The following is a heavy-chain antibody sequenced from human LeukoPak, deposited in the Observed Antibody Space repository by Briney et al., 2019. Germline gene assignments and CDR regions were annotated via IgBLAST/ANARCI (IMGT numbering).Heavy chain of an antibody. CDR3: ARDSCSGGSCYPYYFDY. D-gene: IGHD2-15*01. Sequence: ASVKVSCKASGYTFTGYYMHWVRQAPGQGLEWMGWINPNSGGTNYAQKFQGRVTMTRDTSISTAYMGLSRLRSDDTAVYYCARDSCSGGSCYPYYFDYWGQGTLVTVSS. CDR1: GYTFTGYY. CDR2: INPNSGGT. J-gene: IGHJ4*02. V-gene: IGHV1-2*02.